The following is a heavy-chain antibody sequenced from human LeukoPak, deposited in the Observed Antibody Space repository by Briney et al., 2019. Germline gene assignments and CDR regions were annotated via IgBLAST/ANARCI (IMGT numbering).Heavy chain of an antibody. CDR1: GFTFSGSA. D-gene: IGHD4-17*01. Sequence: GGSLRLSCAASGFTFSGSAMHWVRQASGKGLEWVGRIRSKANSYATAYAASVKGRFTISRDDSKNTAYLQMNSLKTEDTAVHYCTRLGDYGDHHDYWGQGTLVTVSS. CDR2: IRSKANSYAT. CDR3: TRLGDYGDHHDY. J-gene: IGHJ4*02. V-gene: IGHV3-73*01.